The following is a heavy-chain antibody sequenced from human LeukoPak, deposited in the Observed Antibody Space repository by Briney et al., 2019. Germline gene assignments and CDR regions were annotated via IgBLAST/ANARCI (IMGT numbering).Heavy chain of an antibody. D-gene: IGHD3-22*01. Sequence: PLETLSLTCTVSGGSISSYYWSWIRQPPGKGLEWIGYIYYSGGTNYNPSLKSRVTISVDTSKKQFSLRLSSVTAADTAVYYCARRGGDSSGNFGYWGQGTLVTVSS. V-gene: IGHV4-59*08. CDR1: GGSISSYY. CDR3: ARRGGDSSGNFGY. CDR2: IYYSGGT. J-gene: IGHJ4*02.